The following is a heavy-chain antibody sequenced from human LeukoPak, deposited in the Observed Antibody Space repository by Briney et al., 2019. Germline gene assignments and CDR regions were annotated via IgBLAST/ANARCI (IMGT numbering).Heavy chain of an antibody. CDR2: IYYSGST. V-gene: IGHV4-59*01. J-gene: IGHJ4*02. CDR1: GCSISSYY. Sequence: PSETLSLTCTVSGCSISSYYWNWIRQPPGKGLEWIGYIYYSGSTNYNPSLKSRVTISVDTSKNQFSLRLSSVTAADTAVYYCARLQGGGSYRKFDYWRQGTLVTVCS. CDR3: ARLQGGGSYRKFDY. D-gene: IGHD3-16*02.